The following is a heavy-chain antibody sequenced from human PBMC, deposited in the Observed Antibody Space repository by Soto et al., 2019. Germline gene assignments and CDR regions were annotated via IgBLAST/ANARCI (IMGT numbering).Heavy chain of an antibody. CDR1: DGSISSSSYY. D-gene: IGHD7-27*01. V-gene: IGHV4-39*01. CDR3: LTNFDY. CDR2: IYYSGST. Sequence: PSETLSLTCTVSDGSISSSSYYWGWIRQPPGKGLEWIGSIYYSGSTYYNPSLKSRVTISVDTSKNQFPLKLSSVTAADTAVYYCLTNFDYWGQGTLVTVSS. J-gene: IGHJ4*02.